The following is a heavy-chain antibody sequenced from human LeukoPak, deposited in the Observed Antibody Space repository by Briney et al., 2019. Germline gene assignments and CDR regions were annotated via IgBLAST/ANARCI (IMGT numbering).Heavy chain of an antibody. V-gene: IGHV4-39*01. CDR1: GGSISSSSYY. Sequence: SETLSLTCTVSGGSISSSSYYWGWIRQPPGKGLEWIGSIYYSGSTYYNPSLKSRVTISVDTSKNQFSLKLSSVTAADTAVYYCARHPSGSYGMPYYYYYYGMDVWGQGTTATVSS. CDR2: IYYSGST. D-gene: IGHD1-26*01. CDR3: ARHPSGSYGMPYYYYYYGMDV. J-gene: IGHJ6*02.